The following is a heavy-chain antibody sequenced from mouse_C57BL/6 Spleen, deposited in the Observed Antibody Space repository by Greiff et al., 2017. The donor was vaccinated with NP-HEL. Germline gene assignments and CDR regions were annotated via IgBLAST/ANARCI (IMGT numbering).Heavy chain of an antibody. Sequence: EVKVVESGPELVKPGASVKISCKASGYTFTDYYMNWVKQSHGKSLEWIGDINPNNGGTSYNQKFKGKATLTVDKSSSTAYMELRSLTSEDSAVYYCAGSRWLLLYAMDYWGQGTSVTVSS. CDR1: GYTFTDYY. CDR3: AGSRWLLLYAMDY. V-gene: IGHV1-26*01. CDR2: INPNNGGT. D-gene: IGHD2-3*01. J-gene: IGHJ4*01.